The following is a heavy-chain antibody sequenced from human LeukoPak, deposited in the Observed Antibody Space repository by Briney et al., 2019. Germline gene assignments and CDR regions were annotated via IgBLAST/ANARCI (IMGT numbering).Heavy chain of an antibody. CDR1: GDSISSYY. V-gene: IGHV4-59*01. CDR2: IYYSGST. J-gene: IGHJ5*02. D-gene: IGHD3-22*01. Sequence: SETLSLTCTVSGDSISSYYWSWIRQPPGKGLEWIGYIYYSGSTNYNPSLKSRVTISVDTSKNQFSLKLSSVTAADTAVYYCARLSSALYSWFDPWGQETLVTVSS. CDR3: ARLSSALYSWFDP.